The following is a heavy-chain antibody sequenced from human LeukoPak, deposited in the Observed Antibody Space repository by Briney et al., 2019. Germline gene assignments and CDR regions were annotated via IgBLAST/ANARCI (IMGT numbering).Heavy chain of an antibody. CDR1: GYLLTNYW. D-gene: IGHD5-18*01. J-gene: IGHJ4*02. CDR3: ARPDRGYSYGYYTY. Sequence: GGALETSLHGSGYLLTNYWLGLVRAVPGKGLEWGGIINPGDSDARYSPSFQGQVTISADKSISTAYLQWRSLKASDTAMYYCARPDRGYSYGYYTYWGQGTLVTVSS. V-gene: IGHV5-51*01. CDR2: INPGDSDA.